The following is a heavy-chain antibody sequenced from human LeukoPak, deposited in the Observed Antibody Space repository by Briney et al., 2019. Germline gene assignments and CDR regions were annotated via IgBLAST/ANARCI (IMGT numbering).Heavy chain of an antibody. D-gene: IGHD2-8*01. J-gene: IGHJ6*03. CDR3: GRHLYDTNNYYFFYYMDV. Sequence: SETLSLTCDVSRGSISRSSYYWGWIRQSPGKGLEWIGSIYYSGTHYGGTAYYNPSLESRVTISVDTSKNQFSLRLSSVTAADTSVYYCGRHLYDTNNYYFFYYMDVWGKGTTVTVSS. V-gene: IGHV4-39*01. CDR2: IYYSGTHYGGTA. CDR1: RGSISRSSYY.